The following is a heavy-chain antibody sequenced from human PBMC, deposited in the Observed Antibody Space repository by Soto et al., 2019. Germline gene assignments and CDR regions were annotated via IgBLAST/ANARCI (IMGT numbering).Heavy chain of an antibody. J-gene: IGHJ4*02. D-gene: IGHD4-17*01. CDR2: IWYDGSNK. CDR3: ASEADYGDYDGPFDY. CDR1: GFTFSSYG. V-gene: IGHV3-33*01. Sequence: QVQLVESGGGVVQPGRSLRLSCAASGFTFSSYGMHWVRQAPGKRLEWVAVIWYDGSNKYYADSVKGRFTISRDNSKKTLYLQMNSLRAEDTAVYYCASEADYGDYDGPFDYWGQGTLVTVSS.